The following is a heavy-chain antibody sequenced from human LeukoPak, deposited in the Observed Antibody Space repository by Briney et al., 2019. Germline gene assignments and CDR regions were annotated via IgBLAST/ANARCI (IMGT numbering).Heavy chain of an antibody. V-gene: IGHV1-46*01. CDR3: ARDRGITGTTSDY. D-gene: IGHD1-7*01. Sequence: ASVKVSCKASGYTFTSYYMHWVRQAPGQGLEWMGIINPSGGSTSYAQKFQGRVTITADKSTSTAYMELSSLRSEDTAVYYCARDRGITGTTSDYWGQGTLVTVSS. CDR2: INPSGGST. J-gene: IGHJ4*02. CDR1: GYTFTSYY.